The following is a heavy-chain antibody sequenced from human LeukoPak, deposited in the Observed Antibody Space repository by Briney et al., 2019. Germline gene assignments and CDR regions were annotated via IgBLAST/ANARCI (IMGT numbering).Heavy chain of an antibody. D-gene: IGHD3-16*01. CDR2: INHSGST. CDR3: ARGSGGYGHKRRMGYYMDV. V-gene: IGHV4-34*01. CDR1: GGSFSGYY. J-gene: IGHJ6*03. Sequence: PSETLSLTCAVYGGSFSGYYWSWIRQPPGKGLEWIGEINHSGSTNYNPSLKSRVTISVDTSKNQFSLKLSSVTAADTAVYYCARGSGGYGHKRRMGYYMDVWGKGTTVTVSS.